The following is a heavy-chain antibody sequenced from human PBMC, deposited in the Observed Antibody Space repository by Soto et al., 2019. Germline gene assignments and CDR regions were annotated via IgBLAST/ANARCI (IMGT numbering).Heavy chain of an antibody. Sequence: QLQLEESGPGLVKPSETLSLTCKVSGGSVTNSSYHWGWIRQTPGKGLEWIATLYYRGTTDYNSALRSRATMSVDTSKDHFSLTLTSVTVADTAVHFCFAVLAATLDYWGHGTPVTVSS. CDR2: LYYRGTT. J-gene: IGHJ4*01. D-gene: IGHD6-19*01. V-gene: IGHV4-39*02. CDR3: FAVLAATLDY. CDR1: GGSVTNSSYH.